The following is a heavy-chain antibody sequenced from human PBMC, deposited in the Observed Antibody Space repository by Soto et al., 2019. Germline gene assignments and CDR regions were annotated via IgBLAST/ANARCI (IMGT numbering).Heavy chain of an antibody. V-gene: IGHV1-58*01. CDR2: IVVGSGNT. D-gene: IGHD3-22*01. J-gene: IGHJ4*02. CDR1: GFTFTSSA. CDR3: AAEIVRYYYEGSGYYYVRTGVDY. Sequence: SIKVSCKASGFTFTSSALQWVRQARGQRLEWIGWIVVGSGNTNYAQKFQERVTITRDMSTSTAYMELSSLRSEDTAVYYCAAEIVRYYYEGSGYYYVRTGVDYWGQGTLVTVSS.